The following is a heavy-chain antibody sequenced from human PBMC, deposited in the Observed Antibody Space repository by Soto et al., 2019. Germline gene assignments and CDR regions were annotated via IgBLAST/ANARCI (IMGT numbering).Heavy chain of an antibody. CDR3: AKIGIVGVVIRCFFDS. V-gene: IGHV3-23*01. CDR1: GFTFRNYA. J-gene: IGHJ4*02. CDR2: LIGSGSST. D-gene: IGHD3-3*01. Sequence: EVQLLESGGGLVQPGGSLRLSCAASGFTFRNYALGWVRQAPGKGLEWVSSLIGSGSSTYYADSVKGRFTISRDNSKNTLYLQMDSLRAEDTAVYYCAKIGIVGVVIRCFFDSWGQGSLVTVSS.